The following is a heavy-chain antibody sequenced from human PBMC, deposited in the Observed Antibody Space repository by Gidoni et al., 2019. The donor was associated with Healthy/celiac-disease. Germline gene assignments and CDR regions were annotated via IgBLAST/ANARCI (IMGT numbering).Heavy chain of an antibody. CDR2: INPNSGGT. J-gene: IGHJ4*02. CDR1: GYTFTGYA. Sequence: QVQLVQSGAEVKKPGASVKVSCKASGYTFTGYAMHWVRQAPGQGLVWMGWINPNSGGTNYAQKFQGRVTMTRDTSISTAYMELSRLRSDDTAVYYCARGEDLYYDYVWGSYRHPFFDYWGQGTLVTVSS. CDR3: ARGEDLYYDYVWGSYRHPFFDY. V-gene: IGHV1-2*02. D-gene: IGHD3-16*02.